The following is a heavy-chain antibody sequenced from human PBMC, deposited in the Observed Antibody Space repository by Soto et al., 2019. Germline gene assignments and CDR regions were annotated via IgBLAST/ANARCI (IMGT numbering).Heavy chain of an antibody. J-gene: IGHJ4*02. CDR3: ARVDYGDYGDGY. D-gene: IGHD4-17*01. Sequence: QVQLVQSGAEVKKPRPPVKVYCKASGYTFTSYVITSVRLAPGQGLEWMGWISAYNGNTNYAQKLQGRVTMTTDTSTSTAYMELRSLRSDDTAVYYCARVDYGDYGDGYWGQGALLVVAS. CDR2: ISAYNGNT. CDR1: GYTFTSYV. V-gene: IGHV1-18*01.